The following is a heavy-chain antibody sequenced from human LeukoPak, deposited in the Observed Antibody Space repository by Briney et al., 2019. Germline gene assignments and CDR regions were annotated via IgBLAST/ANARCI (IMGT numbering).Heavy chain of an antibody. V-gene: IGHV3-48*03. CDR3: AREDNVDTAMVRPLRYYYYGMDV. D-gene: IGHD5-18*01. CDR1: GFTFSSYE. Sequence: GGSLRPSCAASGFTFSSYEMNWVRQAPGKGLEWVSYISSSGSTIYYADSVNGRFTISRDNSKNTLYLQMNSLRAEDTAVYYCAREDNVDTAMVRPLRYYYYGMDVWGQGTTVTVSS. J-gene: IGHJ6*02. CDR2: ISSSGSTI.